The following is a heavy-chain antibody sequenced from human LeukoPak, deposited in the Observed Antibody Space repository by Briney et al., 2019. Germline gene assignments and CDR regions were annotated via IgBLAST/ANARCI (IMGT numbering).Heavy chain of an antibody. CDR3: ARDPDRIAVAGTSVYFDY. CDR2: ISYDGSNK. D-gene: IGHD6-19*01. V-gene: IGHV3-30*04. CDR1: GFTFSSYA. J-gene: IGHJ4*02. Sequence: GGSLRLSCAAYGFTFSSYAMHWVRQAPGKGLEWVAVISYDGSNKYYADSVKGRFTISRDNSKNTLYLQMNSLRAEDTAVYYCARDPDRIAVAGTSVYFDYWGQGTLVTVSS.